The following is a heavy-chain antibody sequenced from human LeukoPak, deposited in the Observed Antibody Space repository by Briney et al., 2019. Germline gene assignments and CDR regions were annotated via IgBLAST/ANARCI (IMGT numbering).Heavy chain of an antibody. Sequence: GGSLRLSCAASGFTFSDYYMSWIRQAPGKGLEWVSAISGSGGSTYYADSVKGRFTISRDNAKNSLYLQMNSLRAEDTAVYYCARGSYGAYDYWGQGTLVTVSS. J-gene: IGHJ4*02. D-gene: IGHD4-17*01. CDR1: GFTFSDYY. V-gene: IGHV3-11*04. CDR3: ARGSYGAYDY. CDR2: ISGSGGST.